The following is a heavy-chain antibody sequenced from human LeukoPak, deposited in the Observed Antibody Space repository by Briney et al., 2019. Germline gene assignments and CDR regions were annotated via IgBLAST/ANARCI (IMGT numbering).Heavy chain of an antibody. V-gene: IGHV3-11*01. D-gene: IGHD3-22*01. J-gene: IGHJ2*01. Sequence: GGSLRLSCVASGFTFSNYAMSWVRQAPGKGLEWVSILSSSGGATYYADSVKGRFTISRDNAKNSLYLQMNSLRAKDTAVYYCARADYYDSSGYYMALWYFDLWGRGTLVTVSS. CDR2: LSSSGGAT. CDR3: ARADYYDSSGYYMALWYFDL. CDR1: GFTFSNYA.